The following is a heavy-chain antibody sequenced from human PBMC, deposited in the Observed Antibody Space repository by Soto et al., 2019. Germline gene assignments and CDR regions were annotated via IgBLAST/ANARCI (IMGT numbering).Heavy chain of an antibody. D-gene: IGHD3-22*01. Sequence: SETLSLTCTVSGGSISSSSYYWGWIRQPPGKGLEWIGSIYYSGSTYYNPSLKSRVTISVDTSKNQFSLKLSSVTAADTAVYYCARALGSSGYYFSYYYYGMDVWGQGTTVTVSS. V-gene: IGHV4-39*01. CDR1: GGSISSSSYY. CDR2: IYYSGST. J-gene: IGHJ6*02. CDR3: ARALGSSGYYFSYYYYGMDV.